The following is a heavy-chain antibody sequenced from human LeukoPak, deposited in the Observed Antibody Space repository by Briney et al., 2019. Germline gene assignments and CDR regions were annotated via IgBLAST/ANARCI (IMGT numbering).Heavy chain of an antibody. D-gene: IGHD4-17*01. V-gene: IGHV3-11*05. J-gene: IGHJ4*02. CDR3: AKVGLRLGGDY. Sequence: KPGGSLRLSCAASGFTFSDYYMSWIRQAPGKGLEWVSYISTSSSHTKYADSVKGRFTISRDNSKNTLYLQMNSLRAEDTAVYYCAKVGLRLGGDYWGQGTLVTVSS. CDR2: ISTSSSHT. CDR1: GFTFSDYY.